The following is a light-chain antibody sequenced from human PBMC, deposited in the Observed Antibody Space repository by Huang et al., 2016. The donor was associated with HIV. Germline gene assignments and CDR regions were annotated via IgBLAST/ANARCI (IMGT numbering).Light chain of an antibody. CDR1: ETIASNY. Sequence: VLTQSPGTLSLSPGKRVALSCRASETIASNYLAWYRQSPGQAPRLLIYGDANRATDTPVRFSGSGSGTDFTLTITKLEPEDSAVYYCQQYGTSPLTFGQGTRVEIK. CDR2: GDA. CDR3: QQYGTSPLT. J-gene: IGKJ1*01. V-gene: IGKV3-20*01.